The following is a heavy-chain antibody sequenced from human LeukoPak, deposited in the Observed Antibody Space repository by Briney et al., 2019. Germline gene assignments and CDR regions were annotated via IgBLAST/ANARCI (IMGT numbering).Heavy chain of an antibody. D-gene: IGHD2-15*01. CDR3: ARDFSCSGGHCFQH. Sequence: GSSVKVSCKASGGTFSSYAISWVRQAPGQGLEWMGRIIPIFGTANYAQKFQGRVTITTDESTSTAYMELSSLRSEDTAVYYCARDFSCSGGHCFQHWGQGTLVTVSS. V-gene: IGHV1-69*05. J-gene: IGHJ1*01. CDR2: IIPIFGTA. CDR1: GGTFSSYA.